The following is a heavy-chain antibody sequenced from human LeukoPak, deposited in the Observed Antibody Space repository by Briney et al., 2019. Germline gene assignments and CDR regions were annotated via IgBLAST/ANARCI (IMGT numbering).Heavy chain of an antibody. D-gene: IGHD3-22*01. J-gene: IGHJ4*02. V-gene: IGHV3-21*01. CDR1: GFTFSSYS. Sequence: GGSLRLSCAASGFTFSSYSMNWVRQAPGEGLEWVSSISSSSSYIYYADSVKGRFTISRDNAKNSLYLQMNSLRAEDTAVYYCARVRDYYDSSGYRYYFDYWGQGTLVTVSS. CDR3: ARVRDYYDSSGYRYYFDY. CDR2: ISSSSSYI.